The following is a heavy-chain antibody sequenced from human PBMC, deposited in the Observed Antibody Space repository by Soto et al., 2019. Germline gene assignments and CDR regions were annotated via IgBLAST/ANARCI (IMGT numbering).Heavy chain of an antibody. CDR1: GFTFSSYA. V-gene: IGHV3-30-3*01. J-gene: IGHJ1*01. Sequence: QVQLVESGGGVVQPGRSLRLSCAASGFTFSSYAMHWVRQAPGKGLEWVAVISYDGSNKYYADSVKGRFTISRDNSKNTLYLRMNSLRDVETAVYYCARDCKAKDIVVVVAATPTEQCEGYLQLWGQGTLVTVSS. D-gene: IGHD2-15*01. CDR2: ISYDGSNK. CDR3: ARDCKAKDIVVVVAATPTEQCEGYLQL.